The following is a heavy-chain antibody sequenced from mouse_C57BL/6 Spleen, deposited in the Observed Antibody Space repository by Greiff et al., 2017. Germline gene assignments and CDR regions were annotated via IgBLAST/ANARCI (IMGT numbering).Heavy chain of an antibody. Sequence: VQLQQPGAELVKPGASVKMSCKASGYTFTSYWITWVKQRPGQGLEWIGDIYPGSGSTNYNEKFKSKATLTVDISSSTAYMQLSSLTSEDSAVYYCARSGIYYDYDAAYWGQGTLVTVSA. CDR1: GYTFTSYW. V-gene: IGHV1-55*01. J-gene: IGHJ3*01. CDR3: ARSGIYYDYDAAY. D-gene: IGHD2-4*01. CDR2: IYPGSGST.